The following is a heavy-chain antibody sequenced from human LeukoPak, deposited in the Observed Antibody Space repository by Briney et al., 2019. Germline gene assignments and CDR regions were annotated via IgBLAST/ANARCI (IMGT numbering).Heavy chain of an antibody. Sequence: KDSRTLSLTCAISGDSVSSKSASWNWIRQSPSRGLEWLGRTYSRSKWFNDYAVSVKSRITVTPDTSKNQFSLHLTSVTPDDTAVYYCARGTGSLDYWGQGTLVAVSS. V-gene: IGHV6-1*01. CDR1: GDSVSSKSAS. J-gene: IGHJ4*02. CDR2: TYSRSKWFN. CDR3: ARGTGSLDY. D-gene: IGHD1-26*01.